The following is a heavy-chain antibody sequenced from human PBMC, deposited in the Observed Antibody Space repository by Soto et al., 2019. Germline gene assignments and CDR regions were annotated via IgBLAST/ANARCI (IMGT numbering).Heavy chain of an antibody. CDR3: ARMQVDEYRYYYGMDV. Sequence: GGSLRLSCAASGFTFSSYDMHWVRQATGKGLEWVSAIGTAGDTYYPGSVKGRFTISRENAKNSLYLQMNSLRAGDTAVYYCARMQVDEYRYYYGMDVWGQGTTVTVSS. V-gene: IGHV3-13*01. CDR1: GFTFSSYD. J-gene: IGHJ6*02. D-gene: IGHD2-2*01. CDR2: IGTAGDT.